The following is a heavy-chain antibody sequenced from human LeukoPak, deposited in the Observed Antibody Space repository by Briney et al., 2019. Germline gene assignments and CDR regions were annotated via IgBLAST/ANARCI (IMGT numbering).Heavy chain of an antibody. CDR1: GGSISSYY. D-gene: IGHD4-23*01. CDR3: ARGTVYGGNAYYFDY. J-gene: IGHJ4*02. V-gene: IGHV4-59*01. CDR2: IYYSGST. Sequence: SSETLSLTCTVPGGSISSYYWSWIRQPPGKGLEWIGYIYYSGSTNYNPSLKSRVTISVDTSKNQFSLKLSSVTAADTAVYYCARGTVYGGNAYYFDYWGQGTLVTVSS.